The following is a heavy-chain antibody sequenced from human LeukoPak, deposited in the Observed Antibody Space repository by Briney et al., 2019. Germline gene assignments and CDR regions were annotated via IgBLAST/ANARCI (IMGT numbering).Heavy chain of an antibody. D-gene: IGHD2-15*01. CDR3: ARARGFATSYYYCGMDV. J-gene: IGHJ6*02. V-gene: IGHV4-34*01. CDR1: GGSFSGYY. CDR2: IYYSGST. Sequence: ETLSLTXAXYGGSFSGYYWSWIRQPPGKGLEWIGSIYYSGSTYYNPSLKSRVTISVDTSKNQFSLKLSSVTAADTAVYYCARARGFATSYYYCGMDVWGQGTTVTVSS.